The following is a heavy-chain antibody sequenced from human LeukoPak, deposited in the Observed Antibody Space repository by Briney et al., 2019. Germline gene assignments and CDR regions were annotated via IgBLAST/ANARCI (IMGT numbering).Heavy chain of an antibody. CDR1: GGSISGDAYY. Sequence: SQTLSLTCTVSGGSISGDAYYWSWIRQHPGKGLEWIGYIYYSGSTYYNPSLKTRLTISVDTSKNQFSLKLSSVTAADTAVYYCARVPLHFDILTGYHNQAYGMDVWGQGTTVTVSS. V-gene: IGHV4-31*03. J-gene: IGHJ6*02. D-gene: IGHD3-9*01. CDR3: ARVPLHFDILTGYHNQAYGMDV. CDR2: IYYSGST.